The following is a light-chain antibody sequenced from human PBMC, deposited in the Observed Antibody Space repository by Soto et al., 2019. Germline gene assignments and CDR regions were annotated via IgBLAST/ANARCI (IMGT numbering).Light chain of an antibody. CDR3: QQYDDWLRLT. CDR1: QSVGSY. J-gene: IGKJ4*01. Sequence: EIVLIQSPATLSLSPGEGATLSCRASQSVGSYLAWYQHKPGQAPRLLIYDTSTRATGVPTRFSGSRSGAEFNLTISSLQSEDFAVYFCQQYDDWLRLTFGGGTKVDIK. CDR2: DTS. V-gene: IGKV3-15*01.